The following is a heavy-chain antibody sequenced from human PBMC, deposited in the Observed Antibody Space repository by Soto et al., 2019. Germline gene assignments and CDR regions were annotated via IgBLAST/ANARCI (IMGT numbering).Heavy chain of an antibody. CDR3: ARYCSSTSCYVWYDY. CDR2: IYYSGST. Sequence: QVQLQESGPGLVKPSQTLSLTCTVSGGSISSGGYYWSWIRQHPGKGLEWIGYIYYSGSTYYNPSPKSRVTISVDTSKNQFSLKLCSVTAADTAVYYCARYCSSTSCYVWYDYWGQGTLVTVSS. V-gene: IGHV4-31*03. J-gene: IGHJ4*02. CDR1: GGSISSGGYY. D-gene: IGHD2-2*01.